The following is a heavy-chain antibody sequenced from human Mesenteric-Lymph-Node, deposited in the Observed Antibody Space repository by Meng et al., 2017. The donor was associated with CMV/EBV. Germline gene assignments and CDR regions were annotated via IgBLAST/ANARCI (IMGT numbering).Heavy chain of an antibody. CDR1: GYIFSGYY. CDR2: INPDSGDT. J-gene: IGHJ4*02. D-gene: IGHD3-10*01. CDR3: ASEGFYGSGRQAPIEF. Sequence: ASVKVSCKASGYIFSGYYIHWVRQAPGQGLEWMGWINPDSGDTNYAQKFQGRVTVSRDTSIKTAYMELSSLRSDDTAVYYCASEGFYGSGRQAPIEFWGQGTLVTVSS. V-gene: IGHV1-2*02.